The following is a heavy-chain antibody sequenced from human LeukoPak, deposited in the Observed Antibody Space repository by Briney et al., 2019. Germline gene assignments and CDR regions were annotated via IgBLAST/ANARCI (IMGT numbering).Heavy chain of an antibody. CDR1: GFTFSRYP. Sequence: GGSLRLSCEASGFTFSRYPMHWVRQAPGKGLEWVAGISDDGRGTYYADSVKGRFTISRDNSKNSLYLQLNSLRPEGTAMYYCAKEDHSSGRAGTFDIWGQGTMVTVSS. V-gene: IGHV3-30*04. CDR2: ISDDGRGT. D-gene: IGHD6-19*01. J-gene: IGHJ3*02. CDR3: AKEDHSSGRAGTFDI.